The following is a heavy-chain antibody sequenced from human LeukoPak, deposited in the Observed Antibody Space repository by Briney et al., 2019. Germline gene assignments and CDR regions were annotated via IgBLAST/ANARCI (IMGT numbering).Heavy chain of an antibody. CDR1: GGSFSGYY. Sequence: SETLSLTCAVYGGSFSGYYWSWIRQPPGKGLEWIGSIYYSGSTYYNPSLKSRVTISVDTSKNQFSLKLSSVTAADTAVYYCARDHTNWGQGTLVTVSS. V-gene: IGHV4-34*01. D-gene: IGHD3-3*01. CDR2: IYYSGST. J-gene: IGHJ4*02. CDR3: ARDHTN.